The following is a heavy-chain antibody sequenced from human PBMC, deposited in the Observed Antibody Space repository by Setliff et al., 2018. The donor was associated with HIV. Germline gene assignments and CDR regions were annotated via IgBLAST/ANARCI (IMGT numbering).Heavy chain of an antibody. CDR2: IYPNTGGT. Sequence: ASVKVSCKASGYTFTDYYIHWVRQAPGKGLEWMGWIYPNTGGTNYAQKFQGRVTMTRDTSISTAYMELSRLSSDDTAVYYCARGESSYYYYYMDVWGTGTTVTVSS. V-gene: IGHV1-2*02. CDR3: ARGESSYYYYYMDV. CDR1: GYTFTDYY. J-gene: IGHJ6*03.